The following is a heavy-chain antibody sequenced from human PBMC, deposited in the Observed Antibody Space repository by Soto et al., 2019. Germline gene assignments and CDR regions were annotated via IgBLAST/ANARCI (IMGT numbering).Heavy chain of an antibody. J-gene: IGHJ6*02. V-gene: IGHV4-39*07. Sequence: PSETLSLTCDVSGGSISIGTDYWGWIRQPPGKGLEWIGNIHYSGSTNYNPSLKSRLSISVDTSKNQFSLKLSSVTAADTAVYYCARVVGGHYYGMDVWGQGTTVTVSS. CDR1: GGSISIGTDY. D-gene: IGHD2-2*01. CDR2: IHYSGST. CDR3: ARVVGGHYYGMDV.